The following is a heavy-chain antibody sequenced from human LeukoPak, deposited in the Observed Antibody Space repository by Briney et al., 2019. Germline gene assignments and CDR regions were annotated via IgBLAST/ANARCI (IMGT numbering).Heavy chain of an antibody. D-gene: IGHD5-18*01. J-gene: IGHJ6*03. CDR2: IYYSGST. Sequence: SETLSLTCTVSGGSISGYYWNWIRQPPGKGLEWLGYIYYSGSTNYNPSLKSRVTISVDTSKNQFSLRLSSVTAAGKAVYFCARDSDSYGYYYMDVWGKGTTVTVSS. V-gene: IGHV4-59*01. CDR3: ARDSDSYGYYYMDV. CDR1: GGSISGYY.